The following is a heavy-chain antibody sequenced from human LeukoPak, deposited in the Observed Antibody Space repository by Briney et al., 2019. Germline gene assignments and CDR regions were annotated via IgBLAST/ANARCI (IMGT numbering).Heavy chain of an antibody. D-gene: IGHD3-3*01. CDR3: AREYDFWSGYTDY. Sequence: PGGSLRLSCAASGFTFSSYAMHWVRQAPGKGLEYVSAISSNGGSTYYANSVKGRFTISRDNSKNTLYLQMGSLRAEDMAVYYCAREYDFWSGYTDYWGQGTLVTVSS. CDR2: ISSNGGST. V-gene: IGHV3-64*01. CDR1: GFTFSSYA. J-gene: IGHJ4*02.